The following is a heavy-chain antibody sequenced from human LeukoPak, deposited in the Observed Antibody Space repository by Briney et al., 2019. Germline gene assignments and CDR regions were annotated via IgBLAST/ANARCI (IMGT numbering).Heavy chain of an antibody. CDR3: ATPLAPGATSLIDY. CDR1: GYTLTELS. CDR2: FDPEDGET. V-gene: IGHV1-24*01. Sequence: ASVKVSCKVSGYTLTELSMHWVRQAPGKGLGWMGGFDPEDGETIYAQKFQGRVTMTEDTSTDTAYMELSSLRSEDTAVYYCATPLAPGATSLIDYWGQGTLVTVSS. J-gene: IGHJ4*02. D-gene: IGHD1-26*01.